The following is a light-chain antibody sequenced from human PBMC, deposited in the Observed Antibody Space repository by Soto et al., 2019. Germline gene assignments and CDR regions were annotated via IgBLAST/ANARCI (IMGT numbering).Light chain of an antibody. CDR3: QLRYSTPMST. V-gene: IGKV1-39*01. CDR2: AAS. J-gene: IGKJ2*01. Sequence: DIQMTQSPSSLSASVGDRVTITCRASQSICSYLNWYQQKPGTAPKLLIYAASSLQSGVPSRFSGSGSVTEFSLTISSLQPGDFATYDCQLRYSTPMSTFGQGNKLEIK. CDR1: QSICSY.